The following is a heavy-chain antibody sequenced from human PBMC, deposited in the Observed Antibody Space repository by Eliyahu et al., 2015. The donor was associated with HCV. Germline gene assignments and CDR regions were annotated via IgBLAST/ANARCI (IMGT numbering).Heavy chain of an antibody. CDR2: IYWNDDK. CDR1: GFSLSTSGVG. Sequence: QITLKESGPTLVKPTQTLTLTCTFSGFSLSTSGVGVGWIRQPPGKALEWLALIYWNDDKRYSPSLKSRLTITKDTSKNQVVLTMTNMDPVDTATYYCARTVYGDYVAPFDYWGQGTLVTVSS. J-gene: IGHJ4*02. V-gene: IGHV2-5*01. CDR3: ARTVYGDYVAPFDY. D-gene: IGHD4-17*01.